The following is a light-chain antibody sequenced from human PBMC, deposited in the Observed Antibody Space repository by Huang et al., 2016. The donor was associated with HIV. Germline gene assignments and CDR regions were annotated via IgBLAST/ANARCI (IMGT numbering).Light chain of an antibody. V-gene: IGKV3-15*01. J-gene: IGKJ2*01. Sequence: VMMSQSPATLAASPGERVTLSCGASQSVNTNLAWYQQKPGQPPRLLISAASTRATGGPARCAGRGSGTEFTLTIDSLQSDDFAVYYCQQYNKWPPEYTFGQGTRLEIK. CDR3: QQYNKWPPEYT. CDR2: AAS. CDR1: QSVNTN.